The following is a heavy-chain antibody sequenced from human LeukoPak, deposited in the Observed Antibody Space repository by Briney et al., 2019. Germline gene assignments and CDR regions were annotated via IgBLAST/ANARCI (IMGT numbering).Heavy chain of an antibody. CDR2: INPNSGGT. J-gene: IGHJ4*02. CDR1: GYTFTGYY. D-gene: IGHD6-6*01. CDR3: ARVYSSSSWGLYFDY. Sequence: ASVKVSCKASGYTFTGYYMHWVRQAPRQGLEWMGWINPNSGGTNYAQKFQGRVTMTRDTSISTAYMELSRLRSDDTAVYYCARVYSSSSWGLYFDYWGQGTLVTVSS. V-gene: IGHV1-2*02.